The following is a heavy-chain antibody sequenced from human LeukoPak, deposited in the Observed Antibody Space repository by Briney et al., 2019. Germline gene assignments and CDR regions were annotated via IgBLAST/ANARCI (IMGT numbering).Heavy chain of an antibody. J-gene: IGHJ4*02. V-gene: IGHV3-23*01. CDR1: GFTVSINY. CDR3: AKVLIAVAGHFDY. D-gene: IGHD6-19*01. Sequence: GGSLRLSCAASGFTVSINYMSGIRRAPGRGREWVSAISGSGGSTYYADSVKGRFTISRDNSKNTLYLQMNSLRAEDTAVYYCAKVLIAVAGHFDYWGQGTLVTVSS. CDR2: ISGSGGST.